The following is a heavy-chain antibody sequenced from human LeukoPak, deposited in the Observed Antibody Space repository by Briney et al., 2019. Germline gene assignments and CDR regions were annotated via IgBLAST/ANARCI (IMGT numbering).Heavy chain of an antibody. V-gene: IGHV4-31*03. CDR1: GGSISSGGYY. J-gene: IGHJ4*02. D-gene: IGHD6-13*01. CDR2: IYYSGST. CDR3: ARDLRVSCSWYLDC. Sequence: PSETLSLTCTVSGGSISSGGYYWSWIRQHPGKGLEWIGYIYYSGSTYYNPSLQSRVSMSVDTSKTQFSLRLNSVTAADTAVYYCARDLRVSCSWYLDCWGQGTLVTVSS.